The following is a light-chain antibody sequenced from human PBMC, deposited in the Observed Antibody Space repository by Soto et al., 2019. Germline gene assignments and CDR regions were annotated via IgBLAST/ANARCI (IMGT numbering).Light chain of an antibody. V-gene: IGKV3-11*01. Sequence: EIVLTQYPATLSLSPGERATLSCRASQSVSTYLAWYQQKPGQAPRLLIYDASNRATGIPARFSGSGSGTDFTLTISSLEPEDFVVYYCQQRSNWPWTFGQGTKVDIK. CDR1: QSVSTY. CDR3: QQRSNWPWT. J-gene: IGKJ1*01. CDR2: DAS.